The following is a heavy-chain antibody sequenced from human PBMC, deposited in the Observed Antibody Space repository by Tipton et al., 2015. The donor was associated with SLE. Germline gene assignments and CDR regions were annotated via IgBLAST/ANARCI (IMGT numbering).Heavy chain of an antibody. J-gene: IGHJ6*02. Sequence: SLRLSCEASGFTFGSHAMNWVRQAPGKGLEWVSTISGSGDRTNYADSMTGRFTMSRDYSKNTLYLQMNSLRAEDTAVYYCARLGQLANVGGSTYYHPLDVWGQGTTVTVSS. CDR2: ISGSGDRT. CDR1: GFTFGSHA. CDR3: ARLGQLANVGGSTYYHPLDV. D-gene: IGHD6-6*01. V-gene: IGHV3-23*01.